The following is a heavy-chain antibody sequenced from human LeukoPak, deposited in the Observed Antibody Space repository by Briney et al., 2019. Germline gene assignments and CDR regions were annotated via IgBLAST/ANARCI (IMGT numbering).Heavy chain of an antibody. J-gene: IGHJ6*02. CDR2: IYHSGST. CDR1: GGSFSGYY. V-gene: IGHV4-34*01. D-gene: IGHD5-12*01. CDR3: ARVLYSGYSRPYYYYYGMDV. Sequence: PSETLSLTCDVYGGSFSGYYWSWIRQPPGKGLEWIGEIYHSGSTNYNPSLKSRVTISVDTSKNQFSLKLSSVTAADTAVYYCARVLYSGYSRPYYYYYGMDVWGQGTTVTVSS.